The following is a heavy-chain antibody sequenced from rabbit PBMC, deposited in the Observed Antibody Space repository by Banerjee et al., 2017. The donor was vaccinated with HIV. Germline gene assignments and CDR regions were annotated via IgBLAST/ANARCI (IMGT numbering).Heavy chain of an antibody. Sequence: QEQLEESGGDLVKPEGSLTLTCTASGFSFTNKYVMCWVRQAPGKGLEWIACINGYSSDITWYASWAKGRFTISKTSSTTVTLQMTSLTAADTATYFCARFIASFAGYGYANLWGQGTLRHRL. CDR3: ARFIASFAGYGYANL. CDR2: INGYSSDIT. J-gene: IGHJ4*01. D-gene: IGHD6-1*01. V-gene: IGHV1S45*01. CDR1: GFSFTNKYV.